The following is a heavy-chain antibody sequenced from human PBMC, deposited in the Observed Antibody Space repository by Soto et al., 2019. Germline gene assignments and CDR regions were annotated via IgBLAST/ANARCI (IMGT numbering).Heavy chain of an antibody. CDR3: ARMPGIAVAGTGFDY. CDR1: GGSISSYY. J-gene: IGHJ4*02. Sequence: PSETLSLTCTVSGGSISSYYWSWIRQPPGKGLEWIGYIYYSGSTNYNPSLKSRVTISVDTSKNQFSLKLSSVTAADTAVYYCARMPGIAVAGTGFDYWGQGTLVTVS. V-gene: IGHV4-59*01. D-gene: IGHD6-19*01. CDR2: IYYSGST.